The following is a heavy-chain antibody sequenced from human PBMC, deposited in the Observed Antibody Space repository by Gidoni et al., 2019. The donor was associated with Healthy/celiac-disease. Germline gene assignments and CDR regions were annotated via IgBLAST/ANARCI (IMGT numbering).Heavy chain of an antibody. CDR3: ARATDYDFWSGHY. CDR2: ISYDGSNK. V-gene: IGHV3-30-3*01. J-gene: IGHJ4*02. CDR1: GFTFSSYA. Sequence: QVQLVESGGGVVQPGRSLRLSCAASGFTFSSYAMHWVRQAPGKGLEWVAVISYDGSNKYYADSVKGRFTISRDNSKNTLYLQMNSLRAEDTAVYYCARATDYDFWSGHYWGQGTLVTVSS. D-gene: IGHD3-3*01.